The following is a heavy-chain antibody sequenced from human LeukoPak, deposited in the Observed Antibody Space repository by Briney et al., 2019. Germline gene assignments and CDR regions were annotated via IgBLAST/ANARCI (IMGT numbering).Heavy chain of an antibody. J-gene: IGHJ4*02. D-gene: IGHD3-22*01. CDR1: GFTFSSYW. CDR3: AKATVYYYDSSGYPGYYFDY. Sequence: GGSLRLSCAASGFTFSSYWMHWVRQGPGKGLVWVPRINSDGSSTTYADSVKGRFTISRDNAKNTLYLQMNSLRAEDSAVYYCAKATVYYYDSSGYPGYYFDYWGQGTLVTVSS. CDR2: INSDGSST. V-gene: IGHV3-74*01.